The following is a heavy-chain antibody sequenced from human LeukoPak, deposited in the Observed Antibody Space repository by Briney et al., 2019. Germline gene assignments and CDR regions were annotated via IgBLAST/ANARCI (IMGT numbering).Heavy chain of an antibody. J-gene: IGHJ4*02. CDR2: MNGDGSST. CDR1: GFTFRSYW. CDR3: ARDQGIGTSDFDY. Sequence: GGSLRLSCAASGFTFRSYWMHWVRQDPGKGLVWVSHMNGDGSSTSYADSVKGRFTIYRDNAKNSLYLQMNSLRAEDTAVYYCARDQGIGTSDFDYWGQGTLVTVSS. V-gene: IGHV3-74*01. D-gene: IGHD1-7*01.